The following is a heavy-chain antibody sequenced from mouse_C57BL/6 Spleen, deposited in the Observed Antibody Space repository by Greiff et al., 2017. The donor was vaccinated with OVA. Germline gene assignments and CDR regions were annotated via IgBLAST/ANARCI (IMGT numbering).Heavy chain of an antibody. CDR1: GYTFTSYT. CDR2: INPSSGYT. V-gene: IGHV1-4*01. CDR3: AKDGPYAMDY. D-gene: IGHD2-3*01. J-gene: IGHJ4*01. Sequence: QVQLQQSGAELARPGASVKMSCKASGYTFTSYTMHWVKQRPGQGLEWIGYINPSSGYTKYNQKFKDKATLTADKSSSTAYMQLSSLTSEDSAVYYCAKDGPYAMDYWGQGTSVTVSS.